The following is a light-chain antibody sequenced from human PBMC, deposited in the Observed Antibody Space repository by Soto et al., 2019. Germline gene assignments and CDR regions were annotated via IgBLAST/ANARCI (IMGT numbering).Light chain of an antibody. CDR1: QSISTY. CDR3: QQSYVTFRT. V-gene: IGKV1-39*01. J-gene: IGKJ1*01. Sequence: DIQLTQSPSSLSASVGDRVTITCRASQSISTYLNWYQQKPGKAPKLLMYSASSLQGGVPSRFSGSGSGTDFTLTISSLQPEDIATYYCQQSYVTFRTFGQGTKVEIK. CDR2: SAS.